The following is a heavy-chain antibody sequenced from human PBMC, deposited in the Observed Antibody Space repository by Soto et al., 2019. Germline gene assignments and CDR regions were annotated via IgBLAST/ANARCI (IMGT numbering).Heavy chain of an antibody. CDR1: GFTFSSYA. Sequence: EVQLLESGGGLVQPGGSLRLSCAASGFTFSSYAMSWVRQAPGKGLEWVSAISGSGGSTYYADSVKGRFTISRDKSKNTLYQQMNSLRAEDTAVYYCAKTPEEVAAPRGWGQGTLVTVSS. CDR3: AKTPEEVAAPRG. V-gene: IGHV3-23*01. J-gene: IGHJ4*02. D-gene: IGHD2-15*01. CDR2: ISGSGGST.